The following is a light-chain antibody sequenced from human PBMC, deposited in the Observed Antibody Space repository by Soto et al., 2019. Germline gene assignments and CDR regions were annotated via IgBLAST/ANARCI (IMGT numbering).Light chain of an antibody. J-gene: IGLJ2*01. CDR2: DVS. CDR3: TSNPTSPAHV. V-gene: IGLV2-14*01. CDR1: SSDVGAYNY. Sequence: QSALTQPASVSGSPGQSITISCTGTSSDVGAYNYVSWYQQHPGKAPKLRIYDVSNRPSGVSNRFSGSKSGNTASLTISGLQAEDEADYYCTSNPTSPAHVLGGGTKLTVL.